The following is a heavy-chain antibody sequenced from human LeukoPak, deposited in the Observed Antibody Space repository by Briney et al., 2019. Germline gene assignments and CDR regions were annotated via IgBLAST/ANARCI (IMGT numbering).Heavy chain of an antibody. CDR3: ARGFCGGDCYSTAYYYYYGMDV. CDR2: ISYDGSNK. D-gene: IGHD2-21*02. J-gene: IGHJ6*02. CDR1: GFTFSSYG. V-gene: IGHV3-30*03. Sequence: GGSLRLSCAASGFTFSSYGMHWVRQAPGKGLEWVAVISYDGSNKYYADSVKGRFTISRDNSKNTLYLQMNSLRAEDTAVYYCARGFCGGDCYSTAYYYYYGMDVWGQGTTVTVSS.